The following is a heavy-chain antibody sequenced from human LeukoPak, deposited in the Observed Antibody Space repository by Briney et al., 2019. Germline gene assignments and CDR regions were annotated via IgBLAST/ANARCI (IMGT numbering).Heavy chain of an antibody. D-gene: IGHD1-26*01. J-gene: IGHJ5*02. CDR1: GGSFGGYY. V-gene: IGHV4-34*01. CDR3: ARAPTRTYNWFDP. CDR2: INHSGST. Sequence: SETLSLTCAVYGGSFGGYYWSWIRQPPGKGLEWIGEINHSGSTNYNPSLKSRVTISVDTSKNQFSLKLSSVTAADTAVYYCARAPTRTYNWFDPWGQGTLVTVSS.